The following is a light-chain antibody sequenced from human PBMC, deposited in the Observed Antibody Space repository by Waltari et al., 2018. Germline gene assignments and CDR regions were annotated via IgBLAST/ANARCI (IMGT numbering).Light chain of an antibody. J-gene: IGKJ1*01. CDR3: QQLNSYQWT. CDR1: QGISNY. Sequence: QLTQSPSSLSASVVDRVTCTCRASQGISNYLAWYQQKPGQAPKLLIYAASTLQSGVPSRFSGSGSGTDFTLTISRLQPEDFATYYCQQLNSYQWTFGQGTKVEIK. CDR2: AAS. V-gene: IGKV1-9*01.